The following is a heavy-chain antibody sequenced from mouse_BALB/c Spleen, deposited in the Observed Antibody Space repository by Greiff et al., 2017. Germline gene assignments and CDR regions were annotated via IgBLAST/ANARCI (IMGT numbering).Heavy chain of an antibody. D-gene: IGHD2-2*01. J-gene: IGHJ4*01. CDR3: TRGLTQVDY. CDR2: INPSNGGT. CDR1: GYTFTSYY. V-gene: IGHV1S81*02. Sequence: QVQLKQSGADLVKPGASVKLSCKASGYTFTSYYLYWVKQRPGQGLEWIGEINPSNGGTNFNEKFKSKATLTVDKSSSTGYLKLSSLTSEDSAVYYCTRGLTQVDYWGQGTSVTVSS.